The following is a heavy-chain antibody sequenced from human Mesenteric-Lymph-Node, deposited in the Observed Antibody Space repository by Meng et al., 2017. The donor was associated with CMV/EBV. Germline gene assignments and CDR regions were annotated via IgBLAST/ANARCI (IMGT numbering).Heavy chain of an antibody. V-gene: IGHV3-48*01. D-gene: IGHD2-2*03. CDR3: AKDLGVGYCSSTTCGAFDI. J-gene: IGHJ3*02. CDR2: ISSSGSTI. Sequence: GESLKISCAASGFTFRNYWMSWVRQAPGTGLEWVSYISSSGSTIYYADSVKGRFTISRDNSENTLYVEMKSLRAEDTAVYYCAKDLGVGYCSSTTCGAFDIWGQGTMVTVSS. CDR1: GFTFRNYW.